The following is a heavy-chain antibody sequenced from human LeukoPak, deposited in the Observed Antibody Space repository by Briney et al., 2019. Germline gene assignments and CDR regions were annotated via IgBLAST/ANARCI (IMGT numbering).Heavy chain of an antibody. Sequence: SETLSLTCTVSGGYISSYYWSWIRQPPGKGLEWIGYIYYSGSTNYNPSLKSRVTISVDTSKNQFSLKLSSVTAADTAVYYCARSDYYNYYYYYGMDVWGQGTTVTVSS. D-gene: IGHD4-17*01. CDR3: ARSDYYNYYYYYGMDV. V-gene: IGHV4-59*01. CDR2: IYYSGST. CDR1: GGYISSYY. J-gene: IGHJ6*02.